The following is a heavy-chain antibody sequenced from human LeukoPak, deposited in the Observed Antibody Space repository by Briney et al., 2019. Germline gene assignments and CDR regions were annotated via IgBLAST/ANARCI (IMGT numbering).Heavy chain of an antibody. CDR3: AKEELREFDY. V-gene: IGHV3-23*01. CDR1: GFMFSNSD. Sequence: GGSLRLSCAASGFMFSNSDMGWVRQAPGRGLEWVSTISRTGFSTFYADSVKGRFTISRDNSKNTLYLQMNSLRAEDTAVYHCAKEELREFDYWGQGTLVTVSS. D-gene: IGHD3-10*01. CDR2: ISRTGFST. J-gene: IGHJ4*02.